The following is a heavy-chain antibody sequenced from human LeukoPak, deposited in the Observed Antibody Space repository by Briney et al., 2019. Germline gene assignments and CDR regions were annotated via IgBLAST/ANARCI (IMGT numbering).Heavy chain of an antibody. CDR2: IYYSGSP. V-gene: IGHV4-59*01. J-gene: IGHJ3*02. D-gene: IGHD1-7*01. Sequence: PSETLSLTCTVSGGSISSYYWTWIRQPPGKGLEWIGYIYYSGSPNYHPSLKSRVTISVDTSKNQFSLKLSSVTAADTAVYYCATRGRTYYAFDIWGQGTLVTVSS. CDR1: GGSISSYY. CDR3: ATRGRTYYAFDI.